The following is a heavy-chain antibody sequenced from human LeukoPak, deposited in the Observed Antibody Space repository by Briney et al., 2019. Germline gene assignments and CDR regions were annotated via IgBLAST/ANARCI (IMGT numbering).Heavy chain of an antibody. V-gene: IGHV3-30*02. J-gene: IGHJ4*02. Sequence: GGSLRLSCAASGFTFSNYAMRWVRQAPGKGLEWVAFIRYDGSNKDSVDSVKGRFTISRDNSKNTLYLQMNSLRAEDTAVYYCAKDESSGLEYWGQGTLVTVSS. CDR1: GFTFSNYA. CDR3: AKDESSGLEY. D-gene: IGHD3-22*01. CDR2: IRYDGSNK.